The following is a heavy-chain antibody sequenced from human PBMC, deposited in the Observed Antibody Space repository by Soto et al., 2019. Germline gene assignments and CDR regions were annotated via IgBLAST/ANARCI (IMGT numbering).Heavy chain of an antibody. CDR3: ARAVGVATITPIDY. D-gene: IGHD5-12*01. J-gene: IGHJ4*02. V-gene: IGHV3-33*01. CDR2: IWYDGSNK. Sequence: QVQLVESGGGVVQPGRSLRLSCAASGFTFSSYGMHWVRQAPGKGQEWVAVIWYDGSNKYYADSVKGRFTISRDNSKNTLYLQMNSLRAEDTAVYYCARAVGVATITPIDYWGQGTLVTVSS. CDR1: GFTFSSYG.